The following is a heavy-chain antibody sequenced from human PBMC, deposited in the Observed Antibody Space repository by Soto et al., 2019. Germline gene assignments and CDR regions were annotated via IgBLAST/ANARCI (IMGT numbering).Heavy chain of an antibody. V-gene: IGHV6-1*01. CDR2: TYYRSKWYN. D-gene: IGHD1-26*01. J-gene: IGHJ6*03. Sequence: SQTLSLTCAISGDSVSSNSAAWNWIRQSPSRGLEWLGRTYYRSKWYNDYAVSVKSRITINPDTSKNQFSLQLNSVTPEEPAVYDCARGGYSGSYYYYFYMDVWGKGTTVTVSS. CDR1: GDSVSSNSAA. CDR3: ARGGYSGSYYYYFYMDV.